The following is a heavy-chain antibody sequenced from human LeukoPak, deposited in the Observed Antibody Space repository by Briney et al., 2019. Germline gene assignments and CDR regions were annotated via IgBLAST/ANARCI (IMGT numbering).Heavy chain of an antibody. J-gene: IGHJ6*02. CDR1: GFTFSSYA. Sequence: GGSLRLSCAASGFTFSSYAMSWVRQAPGKGLEWVSVIYSGGSTYYADSVKGRFTISRHNSKNTLYLQMNSLRAEDTAVYYCARVSASGMDVWGQGTTVTVSS. CDR3: ARVSASGMDV. CDR2: IYSGGST. D-gene: IGHD3-10*01. V-gene: IGHV3-53*04.